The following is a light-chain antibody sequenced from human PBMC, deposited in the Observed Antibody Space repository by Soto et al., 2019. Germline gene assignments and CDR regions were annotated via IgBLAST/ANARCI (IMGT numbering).Light chain of an antibody. CDR2: TAS. Sequence: AIRMTQSPSSFSASTGDRVTITCRASQGISSHLAWYQVKPGRAPRLLIYTASYLESGVQSRSIRSGSGTDFTLTISALQSEDFAVYYCQQYFSYPLPFGGGTKVELK. CDR1: QGISSH. V-gene: IGKV1-8*01. CDR3: QQYFSYPLP. J-gene: IGKJ4*01.